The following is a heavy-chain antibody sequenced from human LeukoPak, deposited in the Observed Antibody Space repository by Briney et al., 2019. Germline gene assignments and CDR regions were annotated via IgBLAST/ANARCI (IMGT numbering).Heavy chain of an antibody. J-gene: IGHJ4*02. CDR3: ARDLSYGHDYSYR. V-gene: IGHV3-33*01. CDR2: ISYDGSNK. Sequence: GGSLRLSCAASGFSFSNYAMHWVRQAPGMGLEWVAFISYDGSNKYYADSVKGRFTISRDNSKNTLYLQMNSVRAEDTAVFYCARDLSYGHDYSYRRGQGTLVTVSS. D-gene: IGHD5-18*01. CDR1: GFSFSNYA.